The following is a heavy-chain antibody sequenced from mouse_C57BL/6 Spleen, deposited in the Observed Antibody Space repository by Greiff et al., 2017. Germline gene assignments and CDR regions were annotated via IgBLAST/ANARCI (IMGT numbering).Heavy chain of an antibody. Sequence: VQLQESGPELVRPGVSVKISCKGSGYTFTDYAMHWVKQSHAKSLEWIGVISTYYGDASYNQKFKDKATMTVDKSSSTAYMELARLTSEDSAVYYCAREDYYGSSYRDYYAMDYWGQGTSVTVSS. CDR2: ISTYYGDA. V-gene: IGHV1-67*01. CDR3: AREDYYGSSYRDYYAMDY. J-gene: IGHJ4*01. D-gene: IGHD1-1*01. CDR1: GYTFTDYA.